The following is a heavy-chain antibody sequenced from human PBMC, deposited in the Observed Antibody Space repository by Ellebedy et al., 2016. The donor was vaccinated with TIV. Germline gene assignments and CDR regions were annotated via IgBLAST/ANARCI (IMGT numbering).Heavy chain of an antibody. J-gene: IGHJ4*02. CDR1: GYSFIAYF. D-gene: IGHD5-12*01. V-gene: IGHV1-2*02. Sequence: ASVKVSXKASGYSFIAYFIHWVRQAPGQGLEWMGWINPNNGGTNSAQKFQGRVTMTRDASISTAYMELSRLRSDDTAVYYCVTRGYSGYDYFDYWGQGTLVTVSS. CDR2: INPNNGGT. CDR3: VTRGYSGYDYFDY.